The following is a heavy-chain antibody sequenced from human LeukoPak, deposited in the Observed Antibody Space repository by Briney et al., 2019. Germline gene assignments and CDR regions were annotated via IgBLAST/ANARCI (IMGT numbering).Heavy chain of an antibody. Sequence: PSETLSLTCAVYGGSFSGYYWSWIRQPPGKGLEWIGEINHSGSTNYNPSLKSRVTISVDTSKNQFSLKLSSVTAADTAVYYCARRLRLFLAVAGSVDYWGQGTLVTVSS. V-gene: IGHV4-34*01. CDR2: INHSGST. CDR1: GGSFSGYY. D-gene: IGHD6-19*01. J-gene: IGHJ4*02. CDR3: ARRLRLFLAVAGSVDY.